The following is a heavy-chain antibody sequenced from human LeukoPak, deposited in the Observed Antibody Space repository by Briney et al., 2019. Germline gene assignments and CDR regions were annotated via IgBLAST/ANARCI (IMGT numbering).Heavy chain of an antibody. D-gene: IGHD6-13*01. J-gene: IGHJ3*02. CDR1: GFTVSSNY. CDR2: IYSGGST. V-gene: IGHV3-66*01. Sequence: PGGSLRLSCAASGFTVSSNYMSWVRQAPGEGLEWVSVIYSGGSTYYADSVKGRFTISRDNSKNTLYLQMNSLRAEDTAVYYCASTEPYSSSHDAFDIWGQGTMVTVSS. CDR3: ASTEPYSSSHDAFDI.